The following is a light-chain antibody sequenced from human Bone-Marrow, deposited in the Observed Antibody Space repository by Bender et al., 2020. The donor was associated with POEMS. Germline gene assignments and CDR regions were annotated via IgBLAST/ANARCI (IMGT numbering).Light chain of an antibody. Sequence: QSVLTQPPSASGTPGQRVTISCSGSSSNVGSNYVYWYQQFPGTAPKLLIYRNDQRPSGVPDRFSGSKSDTSASLAISGLRSEDEADYFCAAWDDSLSAHVVFCGGTKLTVL. CDR3: AAWDDSLSAHVV. CDR2: RND. V-gene: IGLV1-47*01. J-gene: IGLJ2*01. CDR1: SSNVGSNY.